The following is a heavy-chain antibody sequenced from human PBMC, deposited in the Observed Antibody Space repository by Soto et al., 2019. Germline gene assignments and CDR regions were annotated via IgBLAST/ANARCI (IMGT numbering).Heavy chain of an antibody. Sequence: PGGSLILSCAASGFIFSSYAMSWVRQAPGKGLEWVSAISGSGTTAYYADSVKGRFTFSRDNSKKTMYLQMNSLRAEDTAVYYCAKTTDGWFSAFEIWGQGTMVTVS. J-gene: IGHJ3*02. CDR2: ISGSGTTA. V-gene: IGHV3-23*01. D-gene: IGHD6-19*01. CDR1: GFIFSSYA. CDR3: AKTTDGWFSAFEI.